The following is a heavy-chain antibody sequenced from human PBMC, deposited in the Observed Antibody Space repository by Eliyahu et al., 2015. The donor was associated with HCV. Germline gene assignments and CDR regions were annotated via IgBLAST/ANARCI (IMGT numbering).Heavy chain of an antibody. Sequence: EVQLVESGGGLVQPGRSLXLSCTASGFTFGDYAMSWFRXAPGKGLEGVGFIRSKAYGGTTEYAASVKGRFTISRDDSKSIAYLQMNSLKTEDTAVYYCTRSARDYYYYGMDVWGQGTTVTVSS. V-gene: IGHV3-49*03. CDR3: TRSARDYYYYGMDV. J-gene: IGHJ6*02. CDR2: IRSKAYGGTT. CDR1: GFTFGDYA.